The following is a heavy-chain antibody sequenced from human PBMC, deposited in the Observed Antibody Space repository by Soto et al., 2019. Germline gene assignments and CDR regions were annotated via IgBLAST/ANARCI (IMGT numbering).Heavy chain of an antibody. J-gene: IGHJ4*01. D-gene: IGHD3-22*01. V-gene: IGHV3-66*01. CDR1: GFTVSSKY. CDR2: IQSGGPT. Sequence: PGGSLRLSCAASGFTVSSKYMSWVRQAPGKGLEWVSLIQSGGPTYYAEPVKGRFAISRDDSNNMVYLQMNSLKIEDTAVYYCTTDSYSTIIIVRFDYWGHGTLVTVSS. CDR3: TTDSYSTIIIVRFDY.